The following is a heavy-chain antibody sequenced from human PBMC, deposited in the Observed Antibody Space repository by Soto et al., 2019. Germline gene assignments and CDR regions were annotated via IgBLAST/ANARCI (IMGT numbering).Heavy chain of an antibody. J-gene: IGHJ4*02. V-gene: IGHV4-30-2*01. Sequence: QLQLPESGSGLVKPSQTLSLTCAVSGGSISSGGYYWSWIRQPPGKGLEWIGYIYQSGSTFYNPSLNVRVIIVVARSRNSFSMTLRFVSAADTAVYYCARAGGLGAVAVDYWGQGTLVTVSS. CDR2: IYQSGST. CDR3: ARAGGLGAVAVDY. CDR1: GGSISSGGYY. D-gene: IGHD6-19*01.